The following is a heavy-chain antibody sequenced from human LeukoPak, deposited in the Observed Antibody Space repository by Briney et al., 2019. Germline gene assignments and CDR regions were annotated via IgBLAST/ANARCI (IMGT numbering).Heavy chain of an antibody. CDR1: GFTVSSNY. J-gene: IGHJ5*02. V-gene: IGHV3-66*01. D-gene: IGHD3-10*01. Sequence: GGSLRLSCAASGFTVSSNYMSWVRQAPGKGLEWVSVIYSGGSTYYADSVKGRFTISRDNSKNTLYLQVNSLRAEDTAVYYCARVYYGSGSYHWFDPWGQGTLVTVSS. CDR3: ARVYYGSGSYHWFDP. CDR2: IYSGGST.